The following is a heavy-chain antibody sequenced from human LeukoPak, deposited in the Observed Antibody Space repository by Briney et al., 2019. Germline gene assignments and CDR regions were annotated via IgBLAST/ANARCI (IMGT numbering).Heavy chain of an antibody. CDR3: ARVHRGGGFDP. V-gene: IGHV4-59*01. D-gene: IGHD1-26*01. J-gene: IGHJ5*02. CDR2: IYYSGST. CDR1: GGSISSYY. Sequence: NPSETLSLTCTVSGGSISSYYWSWIRQPPGKGLEWIGYIYYSGSTYYNPSLKSRVTISVHTSKNQFSLKLSSVTAADTAVYYCARVHRGGGFDPWGQGTLVTVSS.